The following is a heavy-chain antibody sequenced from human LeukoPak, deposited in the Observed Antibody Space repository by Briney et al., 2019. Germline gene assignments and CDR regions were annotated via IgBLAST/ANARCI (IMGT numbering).Heavy chain of an antibody. Sequence: PGGYLRRYCAASGFTVSSNYRSWVRQAPGKGLEWVSVIYSGGSTYYADSVKGRFTISRDNSKNTLYLQMNSLRAEDTAVYCCARDGRGDLTWIQLWSPFDYWGQGTLVTVSP. CDR1: GFTVSSNY. V-gene: IGHV3-66*02. CDR2: IYSGGST. CDR3: ARDGRGDLTWIQLWSPFDY. J-gene: IGHJ4*02. D-gene: IGHD5-18*01.